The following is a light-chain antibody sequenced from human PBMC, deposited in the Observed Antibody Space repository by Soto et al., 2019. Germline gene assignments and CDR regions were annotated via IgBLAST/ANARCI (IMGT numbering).Light chain of an antibody. CDR1: SSNIGSNT. Sequence: QSVLTQAPSASGTPGQRVAISCSGSSSNIGSNTVNWYQHLPGTAPKLLIYKNNQRPSGVPDRFSDSKSGTSASLAISGLQSDDEADYYCAAWDDSLNGPVFGGGTKLTVL. CDR2: KNN. V-gene: IGLV1-44*01. CDR3: AAWDDSLNGPV. J-gene: IGLJ3*02.